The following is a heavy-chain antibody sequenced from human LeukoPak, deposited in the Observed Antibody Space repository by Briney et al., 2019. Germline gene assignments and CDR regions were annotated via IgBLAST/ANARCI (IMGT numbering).Heavy chain of an antibody. Sequence: GGSLRLSCAASGFTFSLYAMNWVRQAPGKGLEWVSHINDDSSDIHYAGSVRGRFTISRDDARETLYLQLSSLRVEDTAVYYCARDTFQPGLIDSWGQGTLVTVSS. D-gene: IGHD2-2*01. CDR3: ARDTFQPGLIDS. CDR2: INDDSSDI. J-gene: IGHJ4*02. CDR1: GFTFSLYA. V-gene: IGHV3-21*05.